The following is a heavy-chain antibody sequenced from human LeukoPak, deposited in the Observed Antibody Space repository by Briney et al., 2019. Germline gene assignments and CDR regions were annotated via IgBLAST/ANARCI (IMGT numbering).Heavy chain of an antibody. Sequence: GGSLRLSCAASGFTFTSYAMHWVRQAPGKGLEWLSVISYDSSNKYYADSVRGRFTISRDNSKNTLYLQMNSLRAEDTAVYTCARAYCTTTACHAFDIWGQGTVVAVSS. CDR2: ISYDSSNK. CDR3: ARAYCTTTACHAFDI. V-gene: IGHV3-30*04. D-gene: IGHD2-8*01. J-gene: IGHJ3*02. CDR1: GFTFTSYA.